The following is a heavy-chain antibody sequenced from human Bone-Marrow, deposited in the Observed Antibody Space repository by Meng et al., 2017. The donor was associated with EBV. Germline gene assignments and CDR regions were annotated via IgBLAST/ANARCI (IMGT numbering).Heavy chain of an antibody. Sequence: QVQLQQLAPGLVQPPGSLPPTWAVSAGTISSSRWWSWVRQPPGKGLEGSGEIYHSGSTNYNPSLKSRVTITVDKSKNQFSLNLSSVTAADTAVYYCARDAGDDGSGSYYSDYWGQGTLVTVSS. CDR3: ARDAGDDGSGSYYSDY. V-gene: IGHV4-4*03. D-gene: IGHD3-10*01. CDR1: AGTISSSRW. J-gene: IGHJ4*02. CDR2: IYHSGST.